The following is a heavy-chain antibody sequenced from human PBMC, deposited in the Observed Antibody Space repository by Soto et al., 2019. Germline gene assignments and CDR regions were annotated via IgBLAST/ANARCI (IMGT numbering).Heavy chain of an antibody. CDR3: ARFYYDSSGYLPSPYYYYYGMDV. J-gene: IGHJ6*02. CDR1: GFTFSSYW. V-gene: IGHV3-7*04. Sequence: EVQLVESGGGLVQPGGSLRLSCAASGFTFSSYWMSWVRQAPGKGLEWVANIKQDGSEKYYVDSVKGRFTISRDNAMNSLYLQMNSLRAEDTAVYYCARFYYDSSGYLPSPYYYYYGMDVWGQGTTVTVSS. D-gene: IGHD3-22*01. CDR2: IKQDGSEK.